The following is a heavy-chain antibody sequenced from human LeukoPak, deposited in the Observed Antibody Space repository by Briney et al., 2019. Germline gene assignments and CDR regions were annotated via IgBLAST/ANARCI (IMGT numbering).Heavy chain of an antibody. CDR1: GFTFSSHG. J-gene: IGHJ6*03. V-gene: IGHV3-23*01. CDR2: ISPSGGIT. D-gene: IGHD6-19*01. Sequence: GGTLRLSCAASGFTFSSHGMNWVRQAPGKGLEWVSGISPSGGITYYTDSVKGRFTISRDNSKNTVSLQMNSLRDEDTAVYYCVRDPYSGGYGAYYYYYMDVWGKGTTVTVSS. CDR3: VRDPYSGGYGAYYYYYMDV.